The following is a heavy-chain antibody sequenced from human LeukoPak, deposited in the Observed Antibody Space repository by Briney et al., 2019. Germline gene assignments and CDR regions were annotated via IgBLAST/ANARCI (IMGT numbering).Heavy chain of an antibody. V-gene: IGHV5-51*01. CDR2: IYPGDSDT. Sequence: GESLKISFKGSGYSFTSYWIGWVRQMPGKGLEGMGIIYPGDSDTRFSPSFQGQVTITDDKSLSTAYLQWSSLKASDTAMYYCARHVSYYGSGSSGMDVWGQGTTVTVSS. CDR3: ARHVSYYGSGSSGMDV. D-gene: IGHD3-10*01. CDR1: GYSFTSYW. J-gene: IGHJ6*02.